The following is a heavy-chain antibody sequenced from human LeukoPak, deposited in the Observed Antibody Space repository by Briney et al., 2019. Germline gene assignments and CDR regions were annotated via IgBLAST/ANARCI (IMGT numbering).Heavy chain of an antibody. CDR3: TRYNVGFES. Sequence: GGALRLSCAAYGFTFKTYGMHWVRQASGKGLEWVGRIRSKTNSYATSYAASVKGRFALSRGDSKNTAYLQMNSLKTEDTAVYYCTRYNVGFESWGQGTLVTVSS. V-gene: IGHV3-73*01. CDR2: IRSKTNSYAT. CDR1: GFTFKTYG. D-gene: IGHD1-1*01. J-gene: IGHJ4*02.